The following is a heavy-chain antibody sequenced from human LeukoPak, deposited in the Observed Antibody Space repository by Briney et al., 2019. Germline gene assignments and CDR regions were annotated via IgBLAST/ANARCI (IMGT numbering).Heavy chain of an antibody. V-gene: IGHV3-74*01. CDR1: GFTFTKYW. J-gene: IGHJ2*01. Sequence: GGSQSLSCAASGFTFTKYWMHCVRHGPGRGRVWVSRIHSDGSSATYADSVKGRFTISRDNAKNTLSLQMNSLRAEDTAVYYCARDYSFGDAYWYFDRWGRGTLVTVSS. CDR2: IHSDGSSA. D-gene: IGHD4-17*01. CDR3: ARDYSFGDAYWYFDR.